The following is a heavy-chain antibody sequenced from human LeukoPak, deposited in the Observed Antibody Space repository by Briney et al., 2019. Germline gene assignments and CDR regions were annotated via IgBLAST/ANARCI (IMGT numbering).Heavy chain of an antibody. CDR3: ARESGTAPSFDY. V-gene: IGHV3-53*01. J-gene: IGHJ4*02. D-gene: IGHD5-18*01. CDR1: GFTVSSNY. CDR2: IYSGGST. Sequence: PGGSLRLSCAASGFTVSSNYMSWVRQAPGKGLEWASVIYSGGSTYYADSVKGRFTISRDNSKNTLYLQMNSLRAEDTAVYYCARESGTAPSFDYWGQGTLVTVSS.